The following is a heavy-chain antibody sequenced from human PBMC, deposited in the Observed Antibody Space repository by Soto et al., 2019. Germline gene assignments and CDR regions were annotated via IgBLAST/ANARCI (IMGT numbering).Heavy chain of an antibody. J-gene: IGHJ4*02. CDR3: ARESSGSNYVSLLFDY. V-gene: IGHV4-34*01. CDR2: INHSGST. CDR1: GGSFSGYY. D-gene: IGHD1-26*01. Sequence: PSETLSLTCAVYGGSFSGYYWSWIRQPPGKGLEWIGEINHSGSTNYNPSLKSRVTISVDTSKNQFSLKLSSVTAADTAVYYCARESSGSNYVSLLFDYWGQGPLVPVSS.